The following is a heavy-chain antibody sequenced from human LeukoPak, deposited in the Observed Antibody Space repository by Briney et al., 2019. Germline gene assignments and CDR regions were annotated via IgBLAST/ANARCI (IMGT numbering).Heavy chain of an antibody. D-gene: IGHD5-24*01. CDR1: GFTVSSNY. CDR3: ARDPRPGRWLQRYYYMDV. J-gene: IGHJ6*03. V-gene: IGHV3-53*01. Sequence: PGGSLRLSXAAPGFTVSSNYMSWVRRAPGKGLEWVSVIYSGGGTYYADSVKGRFTISIDNSKNTVYLQMNSLRAEDTAVYYCARDPRPGRWLQRYYYMDVWGKGTTVTVSS. CDR2: IYSGGGT.